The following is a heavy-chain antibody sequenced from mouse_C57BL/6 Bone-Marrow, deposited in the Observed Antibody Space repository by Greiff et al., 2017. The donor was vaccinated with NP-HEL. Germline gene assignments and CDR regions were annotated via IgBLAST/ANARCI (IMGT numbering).Heavy chain of an antibody. CDR2: IYPGSGST. CDR3: ARGEEESYYGSSTGAMDY. CDR1: GYTFTSYW. Sequence: QVQLQQPGAELVKPGASVKMSCKASGYTFTSYWITWVKQRPGQGLEWIGDIYPGSGSTNYNEKFKSKATLTVDTSSSTAYMQLSSLTSEDSAVYYCARGEEESYYGSSTGAMDYWGQGTSVTVSS. D-gene: IGHD1-1*01. J-gene: IGHJ4*01. V-gene: IGHV1-55*01.